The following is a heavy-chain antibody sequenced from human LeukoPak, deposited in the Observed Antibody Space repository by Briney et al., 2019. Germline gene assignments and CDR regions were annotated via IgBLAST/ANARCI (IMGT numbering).Heavy chain of an antibody. Sequence: SVTVSCTASGGTFSSYAISWVRQAPGQGLEWMGGIIPIFGTANYAQKFQGRVTITADESTSTAYMELSSLRSEDTAVYYCARSRFYGGNSVVDYWGQGTLVTVSS. V-gene: IGHV1-69*13. CDR1: GGTFSSYA. CDR2: IIPIFGTA. CDR3: ARSRFYGGNSVVDY. J-gene: IGHJ4*02. D-gene: IGHD4-23*01.